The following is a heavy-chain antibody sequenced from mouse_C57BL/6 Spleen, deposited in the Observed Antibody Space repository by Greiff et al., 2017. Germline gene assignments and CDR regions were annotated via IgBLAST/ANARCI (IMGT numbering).Heavy chain of an antibody. V-gene: IGHV1-7*01. Sequence: QVQLKESGAELAKPGASVKLSCKASGYTFTSYWMHWVNQRPGQGLEWIGYINPSSGYTKYNQKFKDKATLTADKSSSTAYMQLSSLTYEDSAVYYCARSPIYYGNYGYFDYWGQGTTLTVSS. J-gene: IGHJ2*01. CDR3: ARSPIYYGNYGYFDY. CDR1: GYTFTSYW. CDR2: INPSSGYT. D-gene: IGHD2-1*01.